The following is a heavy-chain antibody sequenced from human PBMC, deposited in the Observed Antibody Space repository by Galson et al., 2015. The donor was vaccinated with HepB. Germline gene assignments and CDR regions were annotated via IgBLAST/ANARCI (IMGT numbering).Heavy chain of an antibody. D-gene: IGHD6-19*01. CDR3: ARHREQWLIQDWYFDL. Sequence: QSGAEVKKPGESLRISCKGSGYSFTSYWINWVRQMPGKGLEWMGTIAPTDSYTKYGPSFQGHVTISVDKPISTAYLQWSSLKASDTAMYYCARHREQWLIQDWYFDLWGRGTLVTVSS. J-gene: IGHJ2*01. CDR1: GYSFTSYW. V-gene: IGHV5-10-1*01. CDR2: IAPTDSYT.